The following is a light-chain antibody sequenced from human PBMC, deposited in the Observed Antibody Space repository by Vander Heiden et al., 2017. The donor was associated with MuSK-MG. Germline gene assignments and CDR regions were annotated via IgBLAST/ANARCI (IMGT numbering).Light chain of an antibody. Sequence: EIALTQSPATLSLSPGERATLSCRASQSVSSYLAWYQQKPGQAPRLLIYDASNRATGIPARFSGSGSGTDFTLTSSSLEPEDFAVYYCQQRSNWLTFGGGTKVEIK. J-gene: IGKJ4*01. CDR1: QSVSSY. CDR2: DAS. V-gene: IGKV3-11*01. CDR3: QQRSNWLT.